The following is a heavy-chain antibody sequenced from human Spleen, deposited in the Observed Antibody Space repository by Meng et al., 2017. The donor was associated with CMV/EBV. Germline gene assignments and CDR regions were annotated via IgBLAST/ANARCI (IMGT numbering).Heavy chain of an antibody. V-gene: IGHV1-18*01. CDR3: ARVAYGVNYLDL. J-gene: IGHJ4*02. CDR2: LSLYNGDT. D-gene: IGHD4-17*01. CDR1: GYAVTHYG. Sequence: SCKASGYAVTHYGISWVRQAPGQGLEWMGWLSLYNGDTKYAQMLQGRVTMTTDTSTTTAYMELRTLRSDDTAVYYCARVAYGVNYLDLWGQGTLVTVSS.